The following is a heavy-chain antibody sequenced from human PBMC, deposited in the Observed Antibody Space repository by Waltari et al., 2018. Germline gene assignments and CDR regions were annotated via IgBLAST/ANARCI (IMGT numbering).Heavy chain of an antibody. CDR1: GFTVSSNY. CDR2: IYSGGST. Sequence: EVQLVETGGGLIQPGGSLRLSCAASGFTVSSNYMSWVRQAPGKGLEWVSVIYSGGSTYYADSVKGRFTISRDNSKNTLYLQMNSLRAEDTAVYYCARVSRGDAFDIWGQGTMVTVSS. V-gene: IGHV3-53*02. CDR3: ARVSRGDAFDI. J-gene: IGHJ3*02. D-gene: IGHD3-16*01.